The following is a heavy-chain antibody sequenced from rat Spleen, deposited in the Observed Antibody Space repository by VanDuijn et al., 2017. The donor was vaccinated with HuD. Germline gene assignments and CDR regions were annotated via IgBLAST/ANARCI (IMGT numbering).Heavy chain of an antibody. D-gene: IGHD1-2*01. Sequence: SYDGSNTYYRDSVKGRFTISRDNAKSSLYLQMDSLRSEDTATYYCARWGLYLRDWYFDFWGPGTMVTVSS. CDR3: ARWGLYLRDWYFDF. CDR2: SYDGSNT. J-gene: IGHJ1*01. V-gene: IGHV5-29*01.